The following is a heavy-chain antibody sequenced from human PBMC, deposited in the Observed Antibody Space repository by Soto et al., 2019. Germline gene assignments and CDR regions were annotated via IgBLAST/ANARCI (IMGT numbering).Heavy chain of an antibody. CDR2: INHSGST. V-gene: IGHV4-34*01. J-gene: IGHJ4*02. CDR1: GGSFSGYY. D-gene: IGHD2-8*01. Sequence: SETLSLTCAVYGGSFSGYYWSWIRQPPGKGLEWIGEINHSGSTNYNPSLKSRVTISVDTSKNQFSLKLSSVTAADTAVYYCARTLNCTNGVCYNTVDYWGQGTLVTVSS. CDR3: ARTLNCTNGVCYNTVDY.